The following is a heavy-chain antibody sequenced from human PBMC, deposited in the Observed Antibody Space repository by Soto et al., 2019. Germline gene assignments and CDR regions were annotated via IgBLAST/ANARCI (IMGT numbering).Heavy chain of an antibody. CDR2: IIPLFGTA. CDR1: GGIFSSNT. V-gene: IGHV1-69*06. D-gene: IGHD2-21*02. CDR3: ASKAACGGDCYAFDS. J-gene: IGHJ4*02. Sequence: QVYRVQSGAEVKKPGSSVKISCKASGGIFSSNTINWVRQAAGQGLEWMGGIIPLFGTANYAEKFQARVTITADKSTKTEYMELTSLRSEDTAVYYCASKAACGGDCYAFDSWGQGTLVTVSS.